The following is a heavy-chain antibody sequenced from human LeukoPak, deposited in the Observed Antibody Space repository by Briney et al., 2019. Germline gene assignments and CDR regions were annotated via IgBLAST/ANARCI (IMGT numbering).Heavy chain of an antibody. Sequence: PSETLSLTCAVYGGSFSGYYWSWIRQPPGKGLEWIGYIYYSGSTYYNPSLKSRVTISVDTSKNQFSLKLSSVTAADTAVYYCARCGSGSYYSFDYWGQGTLVTVSS. CDR3: ARCGSGSYYSFDY. CDR2: IYYSGST. V-gene: IGHV4-34*09. J-gene: IGHJ4*02. CDR1: GGSFSGYY. D-gene: IGHD3-10*01.